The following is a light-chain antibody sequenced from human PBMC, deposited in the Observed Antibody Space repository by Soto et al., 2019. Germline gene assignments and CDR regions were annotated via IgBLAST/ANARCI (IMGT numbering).Light chain of an antibody. V-gene: IGLV2-11*01. J-gene: IGLJ1*01. CDR3: CSYAGSYTSFV. Sequence: QSVLTQPRSVSGSPGQSVTISCTGTSSDFGGYNYVSWYQQHPGKAPKLMIYDVSKRPSGVPDRFSGSKSGNMASLTISGLQAEDEADYYCCSYAGSYTSFVFGTGTKVTVL. CDR2: DVS. CDR1: SSDFGGYNY.